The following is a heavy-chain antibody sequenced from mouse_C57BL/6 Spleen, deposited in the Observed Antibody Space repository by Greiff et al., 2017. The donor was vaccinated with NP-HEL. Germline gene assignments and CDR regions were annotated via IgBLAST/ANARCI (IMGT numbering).Heavy chain of an antibody. D-gene: IGHD2-4*01. CDR3: AIYDYDERSASYAMDY. CDR2: IYPRDGST. J-gene: IGHJ4*01. Sequence: VMLVESGPELVKPGASVKLSCKASGYTFTSYDINWVKQRPGQGLEWIGWIYPRDGSTKYNEKFKGKATLTVATSSSTAYMELRSLTTEDSAVYFCAIYDYDERSASYAMDYWGQGTSVTVSS. V-gene: IGHV1-85*01. CDR1: GYTFTSYD.